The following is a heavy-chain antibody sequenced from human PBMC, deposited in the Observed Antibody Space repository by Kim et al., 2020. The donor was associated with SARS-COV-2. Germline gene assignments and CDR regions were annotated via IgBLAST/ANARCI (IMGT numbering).Heavy chain of an antibody. CDR2: ISYDGSNK. D-gene: IGHD1-26*01. J-gene: IGHJ6*02. Sequence: GGSLRLSCAASGFTFSSYGMHWVRQAPGKGLEWVAVISYDGSNKYYADSVKGRFTISRDNSKNTLYLQMNSLRAEDTAVYYCAKDIGGSYPNWGDYYGMDVWGQGTTVTVSS. CDR3: AKDIGGSYPNWGDYYGMDV. V-gene: IGHV3-30*18. CDR1: GFTFSSYG.